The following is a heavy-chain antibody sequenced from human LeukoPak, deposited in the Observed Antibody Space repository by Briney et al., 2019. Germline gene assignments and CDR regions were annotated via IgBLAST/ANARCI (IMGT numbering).Heavy chain of an antibody. Sequence: GGSLRPSCAASGFPFTKCGMSWVRQAPGKGPEWISTINAGGENTHYAVSVLGRFTISRDNSKNILYLQLNSLRDEDTALYYCTRDNYYGSGSQLSYWGQGAQVTVST. CDR3: TRDNYYGSGSQLSY. D-gene: IGHD3-10*01. V-gene: IGHV3-23*01. CDR2: INAGGENT. J-gene: IGHJ4*02. CDR1: GFPFTKCG.